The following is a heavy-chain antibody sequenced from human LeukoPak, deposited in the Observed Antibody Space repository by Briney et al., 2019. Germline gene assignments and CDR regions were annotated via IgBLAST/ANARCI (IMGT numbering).Heavy chain of an antibody. J-gene: IGHJ6*02. D-gene: IGHD6-13*01. CDR1: GYTFTSYY. CDR3: ATYSSSWYGMDV. CDR2: IIPSGGST. V-gene: IGHV1-46*01. Sequence: ASVKVSCKASGYTFTSYYMHWVRQAPGQGLEWMGIIIPSGGSTSYAQKFQGRVTMTRDTSTSTVYMELSSLRSEDTAVYYCATYSSSWYGMDVWGQGTTVTVSS.